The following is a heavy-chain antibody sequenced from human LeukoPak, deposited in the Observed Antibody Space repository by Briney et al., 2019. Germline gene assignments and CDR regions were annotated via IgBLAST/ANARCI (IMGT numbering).Heavy chain of an antibody. Sequence: GGSLRLSCAASGFTVSSNYMSWVRQAPGKGLEWVSVIYSGGSTYYADSVKGRFTISRDNSKNTLYLQMNSLRAEDTAVYYCAKSGYSYGYVYYYFYFMDVWGKGTTVTVSS. D-gene: IGHD5-18*01. CDR2: IYSGGST. CDR3: AKSGYSYGYVYYYFYFMDV. V-gene: IGHV3-66*01. J-gene: IGHJ6*03. CDR1: GFTVSSNY.